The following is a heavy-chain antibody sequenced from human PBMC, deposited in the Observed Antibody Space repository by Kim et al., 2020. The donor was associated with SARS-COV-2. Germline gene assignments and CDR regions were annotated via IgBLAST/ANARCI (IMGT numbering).Heavy chain of an antibody. CDR3: ATKLGSYYYCGMDV. D-gene: IGHD6-13*01. J-gene: IGHJ6*02. Sequence: AQKVQGRVTITADESTSTAYMELSSLRSEDTAVYYCATKLGSYYYCGMDVWGQGTTVTVSS. V-gene: IGHV1-69*01.